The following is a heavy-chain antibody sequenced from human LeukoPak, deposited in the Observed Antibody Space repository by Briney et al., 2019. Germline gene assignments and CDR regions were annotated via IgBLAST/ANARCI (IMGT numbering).Heavy chain of an antibody. J-gene: IGHJ3*02. D-gene: IGHD6-13*01. Sequence: ASVKVSCKVSGYTLTELSMHWVRQAPGKGLEWMGGFDPEDGETIYAQKFQGRVTMTEDTSTDTACMELSSLRSEDTAVYYCATMSVWQEYPMDAFDIWGQGTMVTVSS. CDR1: GYTLTELS. CDR3: ATMSVWQEYPMDAFDI. V-gene: IGHV1-24*01. CDR2: FDPEDGET.